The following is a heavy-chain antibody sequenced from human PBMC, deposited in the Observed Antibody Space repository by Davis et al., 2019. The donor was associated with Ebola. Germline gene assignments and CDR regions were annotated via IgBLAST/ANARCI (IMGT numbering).Heavy chain of an antibody. V-gene: IGHV3-23*01. Sequence: PGGSLRLSCAASGFIFSSYWMSWVRQAPGKGLEWVSGISGSGGNTYYADSVKGRFTISRDNSENRLYLHMNSLRAEDTALYYCATPAGVGGSPINYWGQGTLVTVSS. D-gene: IGHD1-26*01. J-gene: IGHJ4*02. CDR2: ISGSGGNT. CDR3: ATPAGVGGSPINY. CDR1: GFIFSSYW.